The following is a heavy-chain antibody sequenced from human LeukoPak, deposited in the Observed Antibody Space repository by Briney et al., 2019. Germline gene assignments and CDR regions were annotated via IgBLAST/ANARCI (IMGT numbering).Heavy chain of an antibody. CDR3: ARYYGGNSACDY. D-gene: IGHD4-23*01. V-gene: IGHV3-48*01. Sequence: GGSLRLSCAASGFTFSSYSMNWVRQAPGKGLEWVSYITSSSSSTIYYADSVKGRFTISRDNAKNSLYLQMNSLRAEDTAVYYCARYYGGNSACDYWGQGTLVTVSS. CDR2: ITSSSSSTI. CDR1: GFTFSSYS. J-gene: IGHJ4*02.